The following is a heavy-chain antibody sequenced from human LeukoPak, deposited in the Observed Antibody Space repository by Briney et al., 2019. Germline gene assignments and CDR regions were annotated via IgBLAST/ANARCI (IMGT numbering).Heavy chain of an antibody. V-gene: IGHV3-21*01. Sequence: GGSLRLSCAASGFTFSSYSMNWVRQAPGKGLEWVSSISSSSSYIYYADSVKGRFTISRDNAKNSLYLQMNSLRAEDTAVYYCARMPQHRYSSSWYYYGMDVWGQGTPVTVSS. CDR2: ISSSSSYI. CDR1: GFTFSSYS. J-gene: IGHJ6*02. D-gene: IGHD6-13*01. CDR3: ARMPQHRYSSSWYYYGMDV.